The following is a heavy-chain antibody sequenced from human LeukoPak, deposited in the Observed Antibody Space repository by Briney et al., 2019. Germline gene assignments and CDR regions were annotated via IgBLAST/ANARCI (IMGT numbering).Heavy chain of an antibody. CDR1: GGSISSYY. D-gene: IGHD3-16*01. V-gene: IGHV4-4*07. Sequence: RASETLSLTCTVSGGSISSYYWSWIRQPAGKGLGWIGRIYTSGSTNYNPSLKSRVTMSVDTSKNQFSLKLSSVTAADTAVYYCARGARPGGMIDYWGQGTLVTVSS. CDR3: ARGARPGGMIDY. J-gene: IGHJ4*02. CDR2: IYTSGST.